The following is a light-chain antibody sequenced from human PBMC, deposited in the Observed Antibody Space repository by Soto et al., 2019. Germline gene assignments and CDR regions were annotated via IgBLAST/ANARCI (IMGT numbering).Light chain of an antibody. V-gene: IGKV3-11*01. CDR2: ADS. CDR3: QQRSKWPLT. J-gene: IGKJ4*01. Sequence: EIVLTQSPATLSLSPGETATLSCRASQSVSGYIGWYQQKPGQAPRLLIYADSNRATGIPARFSGSGSGTDFTLTISSLVPEDFAVYYCQQRSKWPLTFGGGTKVDIK. CDR1: QSVSGY.